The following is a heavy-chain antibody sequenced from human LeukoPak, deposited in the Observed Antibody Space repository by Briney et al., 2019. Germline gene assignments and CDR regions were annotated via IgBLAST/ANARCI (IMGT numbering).Heavy chain of an antibody. CDR3: AKADPISMIVVVIKADLFDY. V-gene: IGHV3-23*01. D-gene: IGHD3-22*01. CDR2: ISGSGGST. J-gene: IGHJ4*02. Sequence: GGSLRLSCAASGFTFSSYAMSWVRQAPGKGLEWVSAISGSGGSTYYADSVKGRFTISRDNSKNTLYLQMNSLRAEDTAVYYCAKADPISMIVVVIKADLFDYWGQGTLVTVSS. CDR1: GFTFSSYA.